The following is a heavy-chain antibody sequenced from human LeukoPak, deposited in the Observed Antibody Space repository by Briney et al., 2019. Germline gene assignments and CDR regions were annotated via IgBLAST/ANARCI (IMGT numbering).Heavy chain of an antibody. CDR2: ISAYNGNT. CDR3: ARDGTYYYDSSGYPYYFDY. V-gene: IGHV1-18*01. CDR1: GYTFTSYG. J-gene: IGHJ4*02. D-gene: IGHD3-22*01. Sequence: GASVKVSCKASGYTFTSYGISWVRQAPGQGLEWMGWISAYNGNTNYAQKLQGRVTMTTDTSTSTAYMELRSLRSDDTAVYYCARDGTYYYDSSGYPYYFDYWGQGTLVTVSS.